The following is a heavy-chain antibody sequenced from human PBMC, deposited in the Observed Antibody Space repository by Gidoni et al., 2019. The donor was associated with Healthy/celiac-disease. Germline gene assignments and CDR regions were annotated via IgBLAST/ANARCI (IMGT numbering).Heavy chain of an antibody. D-gene: IGHD3-3*01. V-gene: IGHV3-23*01. CDR1: GFTFSSYA. J-gene: IGHJ5*02. CDR2: ISGSGGST. Sequence: EVQLLESGGGLVQPGGSLRLSCAASGFTFSSYAMSWVRQAPGKGLELVSAISGSGGSTYYADSVKGRFTISRDNSKNTLYLQMNSLRAEDTAVYYCAKVAAYDFWSGYYSGYWFDPWGQGTLVTVSS. CDR3: AKVAAYDFWSGYYSGYWFDP.